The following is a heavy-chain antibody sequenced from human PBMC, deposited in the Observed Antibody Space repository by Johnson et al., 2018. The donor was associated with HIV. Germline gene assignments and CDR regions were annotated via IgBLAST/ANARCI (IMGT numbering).Heavy chain of an antibody. V-gene: IGHV3-13*01. Sequence: VQLVESGEGLVQPGGSLRLSCAASGFTFSSYDMHWVRQATGKGLEWVSAIGTAGNTYYPGSVKGRFTISRENAKNSLYLQMNSLRAGDTAVYYCARVSSGGAFDIWGQGTMVTVSS. CDR2: IGTAGNT. J-gene: IGHJ3*02. CDR3: ARVSSGGAFDI. CDR1: GFTFSSYD. D-gene: IGHD3-22*01.